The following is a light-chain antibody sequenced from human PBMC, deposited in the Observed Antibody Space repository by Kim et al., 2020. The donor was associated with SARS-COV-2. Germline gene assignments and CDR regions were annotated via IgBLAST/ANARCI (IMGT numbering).Light chain of an antibody. CDR3: QKYDVAPYT. CDR1: QGIYKY. J-gene: IGKJ2*01. CDR2: DAS. V-gene: IGKV1-27*01. Sequence: ASVGDRVIITCRASQGIYKYLAWYQKKPGKVPKLLIYDASTLQSGFPSRFSGRWSGTSFTLTISRLQPEDVATYYCQKYDVAPYTFGQGTKLEI.